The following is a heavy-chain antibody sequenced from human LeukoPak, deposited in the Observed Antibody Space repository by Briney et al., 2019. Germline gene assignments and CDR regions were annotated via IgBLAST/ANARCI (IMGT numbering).Heavy chain of an antibody. CDR3: ARDGLMATIAFDY. Sequence: PGGSLRLSCAASGFNFNNYNMNWVRQAPGKGLEWVSSISSSSSYIYYADSVKGRFTISRDNAKNSLYLQMNSLRAEDTAVYYCARDGLMATIAFDYWGQGTLVTVSS. D-gene: IGHD5-24*01. J-gene: IGHJ4*02. CDR2: ISSSSSYI. V-gene: IGHV3-21*01. CDR1: GFNFNNYN.